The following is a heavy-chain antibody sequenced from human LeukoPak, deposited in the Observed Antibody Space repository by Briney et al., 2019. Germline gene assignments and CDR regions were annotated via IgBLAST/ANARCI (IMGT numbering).Heavy chain of an antibody. CDR2: ISGSGGST. V-gene: IGHV3-23*01. Sequence: GGSLRLSCAASGFTFSSYAMSWVRQAPGKGLEWVSAISGSGGSTYYADSVKGRFTISRDNSKNTLYLQMNSLRAEDTAVYYCARDLRYDILTGYYTNWFDPWGQGTLVTVSS. J-gene: IGHJ5*02. D-gene: IGHD3-9*01. CDR1: GFTFSSYA. CDR3: ARDLRYDILTGYYTNWFDP.